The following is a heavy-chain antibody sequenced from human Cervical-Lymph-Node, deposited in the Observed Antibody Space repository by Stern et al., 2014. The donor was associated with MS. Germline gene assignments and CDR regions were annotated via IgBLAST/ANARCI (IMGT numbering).Heavy chain of an antibody. CDR3: ARSGISWLEVDY. CDR2: MYYSGSGTT. Sequence: VQLVEYGPGLVRPSETLSLTCTVSGGSISSYYWSWIRQPPGKGLEWIGYMYYSGSGTTNYNPSLKSRVTISVDTSKNQFSLKMSSVTAADTAVYFCARSGISWLEVDYWGQGTLVTVSS. D-gene: IGHD6-13*01. V-gene: IGHV4-59*01. CDR1: GGSISSYY. J-gene: IGHJ4*02.